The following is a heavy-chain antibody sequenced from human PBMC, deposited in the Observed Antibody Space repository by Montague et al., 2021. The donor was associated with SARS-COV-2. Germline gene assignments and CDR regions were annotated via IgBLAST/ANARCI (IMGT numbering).Heavy chain of an antibody. CDR2: INHNGNT. D-gene: IGHD3-10*01. Sequence: SETLSLTCTVPGGSFIGYYWGWIRQPPGKGLEWIGEINHNGNTQHNPSLKSRLTMSLDTSRTHISLQVTSVTAADTAVYFCARRLYSFGSGTYRDWGQGTLVTVSS. J-gene: IGHJ4*02. CDR1: GGSFIGYY. CDR3: ARRLYSFGSGTYRD. V-gene: IGHV4-34*01.